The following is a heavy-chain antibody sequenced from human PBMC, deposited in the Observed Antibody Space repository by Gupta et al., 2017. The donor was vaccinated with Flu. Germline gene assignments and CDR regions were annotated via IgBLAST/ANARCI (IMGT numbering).Heavy chain of an antibody. CDR2: ISWNGGSI. V-gene: IGHV3-9*01. J-gene: IGHJ4*02. Sequence: EVQLVESGGGLVQPGRSLSISCAASGFTFVDYSMHWVRHAPGKGLGWVSGISWNGGSIGYADSVKGRFTISRDNAKNSLYLQMNSLRAEDTALYYCAKDGFAKSSGYYFPIHFDYWGQGTLVTVSS. CDR3: AKDGFAKSSGYYFPIHFDY. CDR1: GFTFVDYS. D-gene: IGHD3-22*01.